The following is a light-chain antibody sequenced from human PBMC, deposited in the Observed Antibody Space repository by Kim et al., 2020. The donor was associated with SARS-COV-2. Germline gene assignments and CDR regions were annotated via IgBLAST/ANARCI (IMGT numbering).Light chain of an antibody. CDR2: GKS. V-gene: IGKV3-20*01. Sequence: PEDRATLACRASRSVSSTNVAWYQQNPGQAPRLLIYGKSTRAAGIPGRFSGSGSGTEYTLTINRLEPEDFAIYYCQQFGSSRTWTFGQGTKVDIK. J-gene: IGKJ1*01. CDR1: RSVSSTN. CDR3: QQFGSSRTWT.